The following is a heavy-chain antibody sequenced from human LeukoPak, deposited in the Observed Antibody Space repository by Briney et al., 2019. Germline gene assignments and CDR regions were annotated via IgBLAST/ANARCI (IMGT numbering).Heavy chain of an antibody. CDR3: AREGGLQHHFDY. V-gene: IGHV4-39*07. Sequence: SETLSLTCTVSGGSISSSSYYWGWIRQPPGKGLEWIGSIYYSGSTYYNPSLKSRVTISVDTSKNQFSLKLSSVTAADTAVYYCAREGGLQHHFDYWGQGTLVTVSS. J-gene: IGHJ4*02. D-gene: IGHD4-11*01. CDR2: IYYSGST. CDR1: GGSISSSSYY.